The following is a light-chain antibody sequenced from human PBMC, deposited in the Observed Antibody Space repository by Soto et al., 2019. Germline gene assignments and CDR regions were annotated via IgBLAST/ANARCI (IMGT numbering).Light chain of an antibody. V-gene: IGLV2-18*02. CDR3: SSYTSSNPYV. CDR1: SSDVGSYNR. J-gene: IGLJ1*01. Sequence: QSVRTQPPSVSGSPGHSVAISCTGTSSDVGSYNRVSWYQQPPGSAPKLMIYDVSNRPSGVPDRFSGSKSGNAASLTISGLQAEDEADYYSSSYTSSNPYVFGTRTKVTVL. CDR2: DVS.